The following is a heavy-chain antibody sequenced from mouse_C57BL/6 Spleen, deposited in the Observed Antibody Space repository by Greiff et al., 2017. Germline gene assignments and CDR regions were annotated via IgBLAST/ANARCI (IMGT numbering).Heavy chain of an antibody. CDR1: GYTFTDYN. CDR2: INPNNGGT. J-gene: IGHJ1*03. V-gene: IGHV1-18*01. Sequence: EVQLQQSGPELVKPGASVKIPCKASGYTFTDYNMDWVKQSHGKSLEWIGDINPNNGGTIYNQKFKGKATLTVDKSSSTAYMELRSLTSEDTAVYYCARDKFYWYFDVWGTGTTVTVSS. CDR3: ARDKFYWYFDV.